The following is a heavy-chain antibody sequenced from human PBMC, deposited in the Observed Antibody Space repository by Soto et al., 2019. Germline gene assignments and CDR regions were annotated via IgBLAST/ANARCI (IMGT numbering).Heavy chain of an antibody. CDR3: ARSPGVLDY. D-gene: IGHD3-10*01. CDR1: GGTFSSLA. Sequence: QVQLVQSGAEVKKPGSSVKVSCKASGGTFSSLAISWVRQAPGQGLEWMGGLVPVFGTANYAQKFQDRVTITADKSTSTSYMALSSLRSEDTAVYSCARSPGVLDYWGQGTLVTVSS. J-gene: IGHJ4*02. V-gene: IGHV1-69*06. CDR2: LVPVFGTA.